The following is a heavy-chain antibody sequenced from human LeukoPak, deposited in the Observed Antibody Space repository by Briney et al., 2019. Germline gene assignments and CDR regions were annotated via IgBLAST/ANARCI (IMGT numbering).Heavy chain of an antibody. D-gene: IGHD3-22*01. V-gene: IGHV4-59*08. CDR1: GGSISSYY. CDR2: IYYSGST. J-gene: IGHJ2*01. Sequence: SETLSLTCTVSGGSISSYYWSWIRQPPWKGLAWIGYIYYSGSTNYNPSLKSRVTISVDTSKNQFSLKLSSVTAADTAVYYCARHPQYYYDSSGYSQYWHFELWGRGTLDTVSS. CDR3: ARHPQYYYDSSGYSQYWHFEL.